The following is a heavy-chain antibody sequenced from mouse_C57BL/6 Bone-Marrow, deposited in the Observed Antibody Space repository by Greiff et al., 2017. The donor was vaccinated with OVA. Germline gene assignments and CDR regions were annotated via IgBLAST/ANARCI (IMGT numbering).Heavy chain of an antibody. J-gene: IGHJ4*01. Sequence: QVQLKQSGAELARPGASVKMSCKASGYTFTSYTMHWVKQRPGQGLEWIGYINPSSGYTKYNQKFKDKATLTADKSSSTAYMQLSSLTAEDAAVYYCANLGAMDYWGQGTSVTVSS. CDR1: GYTFTSYT. V-gene: IGHV1-4*01. D-gene: IGHD4-1*01. CDR3: ANLGAMDY. CDR2: INPSSGYT.